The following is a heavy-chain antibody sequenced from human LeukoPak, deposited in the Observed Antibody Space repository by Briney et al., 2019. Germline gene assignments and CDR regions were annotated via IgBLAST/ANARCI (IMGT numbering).Heavy chain of an antibody. J-gene: IGHJ4*02. D-gene: IGHD3-16*02. Sequence: PGRSLRLSCAASVFPYRNYAMHWVRQTPGKGLEWVAFVSYDGSWDSHSDSVKGRFTISRDDSKNTLYLQMTRLRAEDTAVYYCTREERGYIPAFWGQGTLVTVSS. CDR2: VSYDGSWD. V-gene: IGHV3-30*01. CDR3: TREERGYIPAF. CDR1: VFPYRNYA.